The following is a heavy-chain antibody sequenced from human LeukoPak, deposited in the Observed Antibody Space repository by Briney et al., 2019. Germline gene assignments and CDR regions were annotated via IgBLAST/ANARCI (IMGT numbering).Heavy chain of an antibody. V-gene: IGHV3-9*01. CDR3: AKASAQWLASYFDY. CDR1: GFTFDDYA. D-gene: IGHD6-19*01. CDR2: ISWNSGSI. J-gene: IGHJ4*02. Sequence: GRSLRLSCAASGFTFDDYAMHWVRHAPGKGLEWVSGISWNSGSIGYADSVKGRFTISRDNAKNSLYLQMNSLRAEDTALYYCAKASAQWLASYFDYWGQGTLVTVSS.